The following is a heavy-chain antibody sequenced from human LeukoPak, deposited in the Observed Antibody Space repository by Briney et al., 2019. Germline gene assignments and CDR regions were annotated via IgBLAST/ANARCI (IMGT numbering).Heavy chain of an antibody. D-gene: IGHD3-3*01. Sequence: SETLSLTCTVSGGSISSYYWSWIRQPPGKGLEWIGYIYYSWSTNYNPSLKSRVTISVDTSKNQFSLKLSSVTAADTAVYYCASWVFGVAGDCFDPWGQGTLVTVSS. CDR1: GGSISSYY. CDR3: ASWVFGVAGDCFDP. CDR2: IYYSWST. J-gene: IGHJ5*02. V-gene: IGHV4-59*01.